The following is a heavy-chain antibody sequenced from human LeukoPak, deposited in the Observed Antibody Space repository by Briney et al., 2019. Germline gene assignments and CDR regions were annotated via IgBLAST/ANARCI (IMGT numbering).Heavy chain of an antibody. V-gene: IGHV3-48*01. D-gene: IGHD4-17*01. J-gene: IGHJ4*02. CDR2: ISSSSRSI. Sequence: GRSLRLSCAASGFTFSRYSMNWVRQAPGKGLEWVSYISSSSRSIYYADSVKGRFTISRDNAKNSLYLQMNRLRAEDTAVYYCARAGTDYGDYNHFDYWGQGTLVTVSS. CDR1: GFTFSRYS. CDR3: ARAGTDYGDYNHFDY.